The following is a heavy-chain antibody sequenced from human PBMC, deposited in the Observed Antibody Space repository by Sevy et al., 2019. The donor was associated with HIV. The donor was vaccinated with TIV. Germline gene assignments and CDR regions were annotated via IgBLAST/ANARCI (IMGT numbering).Heavy chain of an antibody. CDR1: GFTFSSYW. CDR2: IKQDGSEK. Sequence: GGSLRLSCAASGFTFSSYWMSWVRQAPGKGLEWVANIKQDGSEKNYVDSVKGRFTISRDNAKNSLYLQMNSLRADDKAVYYCARDGVMGSYWGQGTLVTVSS. V-gene: IGHV3-7*01. J-gene: IGHJ4*02. CDR3: ARDGVMGSY. D-gene: IGHD3-16*01.